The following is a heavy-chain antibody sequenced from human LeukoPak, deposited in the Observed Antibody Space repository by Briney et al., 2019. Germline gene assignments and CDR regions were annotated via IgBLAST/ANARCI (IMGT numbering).Heavy chain of an antibody. D-gene: IGHD3-22*01. V-gene: IGHV4-59*01. Sequence: SETLSLTCTVSGGSIRRDYWSWIRQPPGKGLEWFGYISYSGSTSYNPSLESRVTMSVDTSKNQFSLKLSSVTAADTAVYYCARVLPYDSSGFPFDYWGQGTLVTVSS. CDR1: GGSIRRDY. CDR2: ISYSGST. CDR3: ARVLPYDSSGFPFDY. J-gene: IGHJ4*02.